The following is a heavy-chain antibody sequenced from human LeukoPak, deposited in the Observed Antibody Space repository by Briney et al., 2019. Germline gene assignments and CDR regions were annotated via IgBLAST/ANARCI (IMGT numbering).Heavy chain of an antibody. J-gene: IGHJ6*02. D-gene: IGHD6-13*01. CDR1: GFTDSSNY. CDR2: IYSGGST. CDR3: ARRSSSWGVYYGMDV. Sequence: GGSLRLSCAASGFTDSSNYMSWVRQAPGKGLEWVSVIYSGGSTYYADSVKGRFTISRDNSKNTLYLQMNSLRAEDTAVYYCARRSSSWGVYYGMDVWGQGTTVTVSS. V-gene: IGHV3-66*01.